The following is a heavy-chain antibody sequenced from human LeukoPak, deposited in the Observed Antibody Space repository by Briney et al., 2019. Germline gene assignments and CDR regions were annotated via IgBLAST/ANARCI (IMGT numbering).Heavy chain of an antibody. J-gene: IGHJ4*02. Sequence: ASVKVSCKASGYTFTGYYMHWVRQAPGQGLEWMGWINPNSGGTNYAQKFQGRVTMTRDTSISTAYMELSRLRSDDTAVYYCARERVYYYDSSSRLGSSYDFDYWGQGTLVTVSS. CDR2: INPNSGGT. V-gene: IGHV1-2*02. CDR1: GYTFTGYY. CDR3: ARERVYYYDSSSRLGSSYDFDY. D-gene: IGHD3-22*01.